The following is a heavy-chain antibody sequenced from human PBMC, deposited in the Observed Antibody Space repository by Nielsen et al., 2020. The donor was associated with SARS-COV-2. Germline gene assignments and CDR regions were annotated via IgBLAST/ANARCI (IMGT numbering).Heavy chain of an antibody. Sequence: GGSLRLSCAASAFTFSTYWMHWVRQAPGKGLVWVSRMNSDGSSTSYADSVKGRFTISRDNAKNTLYLQMNSLRAEDTAVYYCVRGLQVPNGLAHRWGQGTLVTVSS. V-gene: IGHV3-74*01. J-gene: IGHJ4*02. CDR3: VRGLQVPNGLAHR. CDR1: AFTFSTYW. CDR2: MNSDGSST. D-gene: IGHD3-16*01.